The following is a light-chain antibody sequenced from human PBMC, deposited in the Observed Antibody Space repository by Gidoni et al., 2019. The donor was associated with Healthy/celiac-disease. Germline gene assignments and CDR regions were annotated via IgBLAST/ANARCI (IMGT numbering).Light chain of an antibody. CDR3: QQRSNWPPFT. V-gene: IGKV3-11*01. Sequence: EIVLTQSPATLSLSPGERATLSCRASQSVSSYLAWYQQKPATAPRLLIYDASNRATGIPARFSGSGSGTDFTITISSLEPEDDAVYYCQQRSNWPPFTFGPGTKVDIK. J-gene: IGKJ3*01. CDR1: QSVSSY. CDR2: DAS.